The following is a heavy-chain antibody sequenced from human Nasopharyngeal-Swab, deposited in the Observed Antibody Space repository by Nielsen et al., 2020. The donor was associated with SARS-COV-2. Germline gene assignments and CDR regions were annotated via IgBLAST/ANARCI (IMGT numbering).Heavy chain of an antibody. CDR2: IKSKTDGGTT. V-gene: IGHV3-15*07. Sequence: GGSLRLSCAASGFTFSNAWMNWVRQAPGKGLEWVGRIKSKTDGGTTDYAAPVKGRFTISRDDSKNTLYLQMNSLKTEDTAVYYCTTDLPPYDSSLRTYYYYYYMDVWGKGTTVTVSS. CDR1: GFTFSNAW. J-gene: IGHJ6*03. D-gene: IGHD3-22*01. CDR3: TTDLPPYDSSLRTYYYYYYMDV.